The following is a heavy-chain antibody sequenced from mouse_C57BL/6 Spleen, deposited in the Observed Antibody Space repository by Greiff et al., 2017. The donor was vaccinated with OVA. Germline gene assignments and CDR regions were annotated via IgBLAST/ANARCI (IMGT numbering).Heavy chain of an antibody. J-gene: IGHJ3*01. CDR3: AGDYDTRAFAY. D-gene: IGHD2-4*01. CDR1: GYTFTSSW. CDR2: IHPTSGST. V-gene: IGHV1-64*01. Sequence: VQLQQPGAELVKPGASVKLSCKASGYTFTSSWMHWVKQRPGQGLEWIGMIHPTSGSTNYNEKFKSKATLTVDKSSSTAYMQLSSLTSEDSAVYYCAGDYDTRAFAYWGQGTLVTVSA.